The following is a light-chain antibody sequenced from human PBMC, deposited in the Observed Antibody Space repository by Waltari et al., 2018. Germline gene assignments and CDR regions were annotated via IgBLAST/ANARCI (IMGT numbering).Light chain of an antibody. CDR3: HQYCTIQT. CDR2: AAS. V-gene: IGKV1-16*02. J-gene: IGKJ1*01. CDR1: QDISNY. Sequence: DIQMTQSPSSLSASVGDTVTITCRASQDISNYLAWVQQKAGKAPKSLIYAASSLQSGVPAKFGGSGSGTDFTLTISSLQPEDAAVYFCHQYCTIQTFGQGTRVEIK.